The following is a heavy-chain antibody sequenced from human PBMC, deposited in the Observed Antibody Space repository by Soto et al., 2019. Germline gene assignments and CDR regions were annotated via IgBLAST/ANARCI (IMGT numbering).Heavy chain of an antibody. V-gene: IGHV3-30-3*01. CDR1: GFTFSSYA. Sequence: QVQLVESGGGVVQPGRSLRLSCAASGFTFSSYAMHWVRQAPGKGLEWVAVISYDGSNKYYADSVKGRFTISRDNSKNTLYLQMNSLRAEDTAVYYCARDSGTRTSYYDSSGYYFDYWGQGTLVTVSS. CDR3: ARDSGTRTSYYDSSGYYFDY. J-gene: IGHJ4*02. CDR2: ISYDGSNK. D-gene: IGHD3-22*01.